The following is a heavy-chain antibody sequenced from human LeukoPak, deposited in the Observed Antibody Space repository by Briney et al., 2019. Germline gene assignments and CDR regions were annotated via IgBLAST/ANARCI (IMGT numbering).Heavy chain of an antibody. CDR3: ARQGSRRFDP. J-gene: IGHJ5*02. Sequence: SQTLSLTCAISGDXVSSNSAAWNWIRQSSSRGLEWLGRTYYRSKWYNDYAESVKSRVTINPDTSKNQFSPQLNSVTPEDTAVYYCARQGSRRFDPWGQGSLVTVSS. CDR1: GDXVSSNSAA. CDR2: TYYRSKWYN. V-gene: IGHV6-1*01.